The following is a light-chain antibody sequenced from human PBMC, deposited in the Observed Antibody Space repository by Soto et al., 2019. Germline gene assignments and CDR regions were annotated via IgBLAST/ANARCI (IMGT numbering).Light chain of an antibody. CDR2: AAS. V-gene: IGKV1-9*01. CDR1: QVISTS. CDR3: QQLERYPST. J-gene: IGKJ4*01. Sequence: DIKLTQSPSFLSPSIGESVTITCRASQVISTSLAWYQVKPGKAPKLLIYAASTLESGVPSRFSATVSGTEFSLTITSLQPEDFATYYCQQLERYPSTFGGGTKVDIK.